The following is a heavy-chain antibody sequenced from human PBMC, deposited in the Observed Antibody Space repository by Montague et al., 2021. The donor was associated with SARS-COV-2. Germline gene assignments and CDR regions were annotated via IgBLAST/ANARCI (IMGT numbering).Heavy chain of an antibody. V-gene: IGHV4-59*01. CDR2: ISDSGST. CDR1: GTSITSYY. CDR3: ARGCLSYFGAGSHCYGMDL. Sequence: SETLSLTCSVSGTSITSYYWNWIRQPPGKGLEWIGYISDSGSTNYSPSLKSRVTMSVDTSKNQMSLKLTSVTAADTAVYYCARGCLSYFGAGSHCYGMDLWGGGTTATVAS. J-gene: IGHJ6*04. D-gene: IGHD3-10*01.